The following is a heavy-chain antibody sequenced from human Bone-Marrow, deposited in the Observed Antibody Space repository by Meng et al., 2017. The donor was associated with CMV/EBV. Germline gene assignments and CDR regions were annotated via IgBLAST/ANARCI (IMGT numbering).Heavy chain of an antibody. CDR3: ARTADCSSTSCFTYYYYGMAV. CDR1: GYTFTGYY. CDR2: INPNSGGT. J-gene: IGHJ6*02. Sequence: ASVKVSCKASGYTFTGYYMHWVRQAPGQGLEWMGWINPNSGGTNYAQKFQGRVTMTRDTSISTAYMELSRLRSDDTAVYYCARTADCSSTSCFTYYYYGMAVWGQGHTVTGAS. D-gene: IGHD2-2*01. V-gene: IGHV1-2*02.